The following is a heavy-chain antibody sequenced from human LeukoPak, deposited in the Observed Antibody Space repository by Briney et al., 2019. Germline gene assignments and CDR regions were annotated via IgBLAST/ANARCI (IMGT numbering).Heavy chain of an antibody. CDR3: ASALRGDYGWFDP. CDR2: IYSDGTT. CDR1: GFVVSSNY. J-gene: IGHJ5*02. D-gene: IGHD4-17*01. V-gene: IGHV3-53*01. Sequence: GGSLRLSCAASGFVVSSNYMSWVRQAPGKGLEYVSVIYSDGTTKYADSVKGRFSISRDNFQNTLYLQMNSLRVEDTAVYYCASALRGDYGWFDPWGQGTLVTVSS.